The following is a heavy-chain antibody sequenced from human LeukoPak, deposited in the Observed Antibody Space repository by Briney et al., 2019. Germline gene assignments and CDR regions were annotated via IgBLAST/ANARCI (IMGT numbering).Heavy chain of an antibody. Sequence: PSETLSLTCAVSGGSISSGGYSGSWIRQPPGKGLEWIGYIYHSGSTNYNPSLKSRVTISVDTSKNQFSLKLSSVTAADTAVYYCARGGIVGATKVYNWFDPWGQGTLVTVSS. J-gene: IGHJ5*02. D-gene: IGHD1-26*01. CDR3: ARGGIVGATKVYNWFDP. V-gene: IGHV4-30-2*01. CDR1: GGSISSGGYS. CDR2: IYHSGST.